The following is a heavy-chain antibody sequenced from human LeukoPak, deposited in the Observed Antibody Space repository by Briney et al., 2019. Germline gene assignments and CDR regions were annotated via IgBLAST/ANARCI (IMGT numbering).Heavy chain of an antibody. CDR2: INPNSGGT. V-gene: IGHV1-2*02. CDR1: GYTFTGYY. Sequence: ASVKVSCKASGYTFTGYYMHRVRQAPGQGLEWMGWINPNSGGTNYAQKFQGRVTMTRDTSISTAYMELSRLRSDDTAVYYCATAQVGAAARFDYWGQGTLVTVSS. D-gene: IGHD6-13*01. J-gene: IGHJ4*02. CDR3: ATAQVGAAARFDY.